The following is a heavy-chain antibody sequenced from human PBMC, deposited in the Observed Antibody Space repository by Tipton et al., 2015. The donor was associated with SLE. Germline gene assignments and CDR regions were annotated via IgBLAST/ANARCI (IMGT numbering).Heavy chain of an antibody. Sequence: LRLSCNVSGGSISSGGYYWSWIRQHPGKGLEWIGHIYYGGTIYYNPSLKSRVTMSIDTSKNQFSLKLSSVTDVDTAVYYCARTAGRSVKLWYFDLWGRGTLVTVSS. CDR3: ARTAGRSVKLWYFDL. CDR2: IYYGGTI. D-gene: IGHD5-18*01. V-gene: IGHV4-31*03. CDR1: GGSISSGGYY. J-gene: IGHJ2*01.